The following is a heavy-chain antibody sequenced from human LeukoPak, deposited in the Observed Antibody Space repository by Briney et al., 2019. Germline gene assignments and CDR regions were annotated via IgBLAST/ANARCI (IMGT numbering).Heavy chain of an antibody. CDR3: AKKGDSSGYYYVEDDY. CDR2: ISGSGGST. V-gene: IGHV3-23*01. Sequence: GGSLRLSCAASGFTFSSYAMSWARQAPGKGREWVPAISGSGGSTYYADSVKGRFTISRDNSKNTLYLQMNSLRAEDTAVYYCAKKGDSSGYYYVEDDYWGQGTLVTVSS. CDR1: GFTFSSYA. D-gene: IGHD3-22*01. J-gene: IGHJ4*02.